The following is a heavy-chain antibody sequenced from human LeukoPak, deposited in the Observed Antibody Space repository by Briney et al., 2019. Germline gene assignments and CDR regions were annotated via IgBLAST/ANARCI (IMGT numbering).Heavy chain of an antibody. V-gene: IGHV3-7*05. CDR1: GFTFSSYW. J-gene: IGHJ4*02. CDR2: IKQVGGEK. Sequence: GGSLRLSCAASGFTFSSYWMSWVRQAPGKGLEWVANIKQVGGEKYYVDSVKGRFTISRDSANNSLFLQMNSLRAEDTAVYYCARVTRTGNFDYWGQGTLVTVSS. CDR3: ARVTRTGNFDY. D-gene: IGHD1-1*01.